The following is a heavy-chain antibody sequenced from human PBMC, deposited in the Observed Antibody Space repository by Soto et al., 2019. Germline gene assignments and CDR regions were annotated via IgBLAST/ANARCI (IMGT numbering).Heavy chain of an antibody. CDR1: GFTFSRYW. CDR3: ERVVAYSNPYF. D-gene: IGHD4-4*01. Sequence: EVQLAESGGGLVQPGGSLRLSCVASGFTFSRYWMHWVRQAPGKGLVWVSRINSDGSSTIYADSVKGRFTISRDNAKDTLYLEMDSVRDEAPALYYGERVVAYSNPYFWGQGTLVTFSS. J-gene: IGHJ4*02. CDR2: INSDGSST. V-gene: IGHV3-74*01.